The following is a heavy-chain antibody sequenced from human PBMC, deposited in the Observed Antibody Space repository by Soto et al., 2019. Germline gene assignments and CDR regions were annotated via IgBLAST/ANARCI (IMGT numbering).Heavy chain of an antibody. J-gene: IGHJ4*02. CDR2: IYYSGST. Sequence: SETLSLTCTVSGGSVSSGSYYWSWIRQPPGKGLEWIGYIYYSGSTNYNPSLKSRVTISVDTSKNQFSLKLSSVTAADTAVYYCARGALYTAMVRGGFDYWGQGTLVTVSS. CDR3: ARGALYTAMVRGGFDY. CDR1: GGSVSSGSYY. V-gene: IGHV4-61*01. D-gene: IGHD5-18*01.